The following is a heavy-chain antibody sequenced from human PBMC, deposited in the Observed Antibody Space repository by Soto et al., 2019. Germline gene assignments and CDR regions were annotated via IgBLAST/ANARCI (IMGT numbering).Heavy chain of an antibody. Sequence: QVQLVQSGAEVKKPESSVKVSCKAPGGTFSTYAISWVRQAPGQGLEWMGGIIPMFGTANYAQRFQDRVTITADESTNTVYMELSSLRSEDTAVYLCASGIQLWLRRINNGYSGWGQGTLVTVSS. D-gene: IGHD5-18*01. CDR3: ASGIQLWLRRINNGYSG. V-gene: IGHV1-69*12. J-gene: IGHJ4*02. CDR2: IIPMFGTA. CDR1: GGTFSTYA.